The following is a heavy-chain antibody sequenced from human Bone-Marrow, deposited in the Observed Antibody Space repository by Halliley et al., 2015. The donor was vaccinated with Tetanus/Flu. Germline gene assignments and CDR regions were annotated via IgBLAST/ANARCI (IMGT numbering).Heavy chain of an antibody. Sequence: LVKPTQTLTLTCAFSGFSLSTGGMRVGWIRQPPGKALEWLARIDWEDDKFYSTSLKSRLTIYKDPSKNQIVLRMTNMGPADTGTYYCTRMDFWGQGTTVTVSS. J-gene: IGHJ6*02. V-gene: IGHV2-70*04. CDR3: TRMDF. CDR2: IDWEDDK. CDR1: GFSLSTGGMR.